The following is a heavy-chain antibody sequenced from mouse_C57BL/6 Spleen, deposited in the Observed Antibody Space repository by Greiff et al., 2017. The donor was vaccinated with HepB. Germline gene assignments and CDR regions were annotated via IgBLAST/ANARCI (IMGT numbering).Heavy chain of an antibody. V-gene: IGHV14-4*01. Sequence: VQLQQSGAELVRPGASVKLSCTASGFNIKDDYMHWVKQRPEQGLEWIGWIDPENGDTEYASKFQGKATITADTSSNTAYLQLSSLTSEDTAVYYCTTDYYGSSYRGYWGQGTTLTVSS. D-gene: IGHD1-1*01. J-gene: IGHJ2*01. CDR2: IDPENGDT. CDR3: TTDYYGSSYRGY. CDR1: GFNIKDDY.